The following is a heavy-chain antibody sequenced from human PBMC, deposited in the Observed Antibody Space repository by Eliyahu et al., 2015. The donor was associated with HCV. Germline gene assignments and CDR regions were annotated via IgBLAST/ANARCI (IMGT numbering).Heavy chain of an antibody. V-gene: IGHV3-7*01. Sequence: EVHLVESGGGLVQPGGSLRLSCAASGFXFXIYWMSWXRQAPGKGLEWVAXIKQDGSEKYSVDSVKGRFTISRDNAKNSLYLRMNSVRAEDTGVYYCARVDFSDYDHSYYGMDVWGQGTTVTVSS. CDR2: IKQDGSEK. J-gene: IGHJ6*02. CDR1: GFXFXIYW. CDR3: ARVDFSDYDHSYYGMDV. D-gene: IGHD3-22*01.